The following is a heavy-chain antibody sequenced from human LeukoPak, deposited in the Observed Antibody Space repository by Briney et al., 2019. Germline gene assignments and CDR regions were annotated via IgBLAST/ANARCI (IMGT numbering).Heavy chain of an antibody. J-gene: IGHJ4*02. D-gene: IGHD5-18*01. V-gene: IGHV4-39*01. CDR2: IYYSGST. Sequence: SETLSLTCTVSGGSISSSSYYWGWIRQHPGKGLEWIGSIYYSGSTYYNPSLKSRVTISVDTSKSQFSLKLSSVTAADTAVYYCASHRGYSYGYYFDYWGQGTLVTVSS. CDR3: ASHRGYSYGYYFDY. CDR1: GGSISSSSYY.